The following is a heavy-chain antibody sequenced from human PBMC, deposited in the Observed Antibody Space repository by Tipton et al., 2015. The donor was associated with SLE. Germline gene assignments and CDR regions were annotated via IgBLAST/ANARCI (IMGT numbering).Heavy chain of an antibody. Sequence: SLRLSCAASGFPFSTYAMHWVRQAPGKGLEWVAVISYDGSNKYYADSVKGRFTISRDNSKNTLYLQMNSLRAEDTAVYYCAREIWNTVEFDYWGQGTLVTVSS. J-gene: IGHJ4*02. V-gene: IGHV3-30-3*01. D-gene: IGHD5-12*01. CDR2: ISYDGSNK. CDR1: GFPFSTYA. CDR3: AREIWNTVEFDY.